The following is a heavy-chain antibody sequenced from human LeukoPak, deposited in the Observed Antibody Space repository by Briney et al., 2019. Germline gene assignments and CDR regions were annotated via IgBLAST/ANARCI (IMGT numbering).Heavy chain of an antibody. D-gene: IGHD4-23*01. Sequence: PGGSLRLSCAASGFTFSRYSMNWVRQAPGKGLEWVSYISSSSSTIYYADSVKGRFTISRDNAKNSLYLQMNSLRAEDTAVYYCARVYGGNLLDYWGQGTLVTVSS. CDR1: GFTFSRYS. CDR2: ISSSSSTI. V-gene: IGHV3-48*01. J-gene: IGHJ4*02. CDR3: ARVYGGNLLDY.